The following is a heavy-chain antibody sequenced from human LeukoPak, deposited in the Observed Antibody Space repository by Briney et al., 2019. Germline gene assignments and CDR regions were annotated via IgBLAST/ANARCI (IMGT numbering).Heavy chain of an antibody. CDR2: ISYDGSNK. D-gene: IGHD2-8*01. CDR1: GFTFSSYW. CDR3: ARVGGWDCTNGVCYTENYFDY. Sequence: PGGSLRLSCAASGFTFSSYWMSWVRQAPGKGLEWVAVISYDGSNKYYADSVEGRFTISRDNSKNTLYLQMNSLRAEDTAVYYCARVGGWDCTNGVCYTENYFDYWGQGTLVTVSS. V-gene: IGHV3-30*03. J-gene: IGHJ4*02.